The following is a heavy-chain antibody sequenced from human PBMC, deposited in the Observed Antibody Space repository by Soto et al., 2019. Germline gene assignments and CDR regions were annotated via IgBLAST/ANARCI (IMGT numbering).Heavy chain of an antibody. CDR1: GVNLRNYW. CDR2: FSGSGGST. V-gene: IGHV3-23*01. Sequence: GGSLRLSCTASGVNLRNYWMHWVRQAPGKGLEWVSAFSGSGGSTYCADSVKGRFTISRDNSKNTLYLEMNSLRVDDTAVYYCAKDVGASPTGDFDYWGRGTLVTVSS. J-gene: IGHJ4*02. CDR3: AKDVGASPTGDFDY. D-gene: IGHD1-26*01.